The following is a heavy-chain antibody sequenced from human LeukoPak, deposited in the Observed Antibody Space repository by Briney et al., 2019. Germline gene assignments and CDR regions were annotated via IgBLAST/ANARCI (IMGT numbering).Heavy chain of an antibody. CDR2: IIPIFGTA. J-gene: IGHJ4*02. Sequence: SVKVSCKPSGGTFNSYAISWVRQAPGQGLEWMGRIIPIFGTANYAQKFQDRVTITTDESTSTACMELSSLRSEDTAVYYCARESVTYYYDSSGYQFDYWGREPWSPSPQ. V-gene: IGHV1-69*05. CDR1: GGTFNSYA. D-gene: IGHD3-22*01. CDR3: ARESVTYYYDSSGYQFDY.